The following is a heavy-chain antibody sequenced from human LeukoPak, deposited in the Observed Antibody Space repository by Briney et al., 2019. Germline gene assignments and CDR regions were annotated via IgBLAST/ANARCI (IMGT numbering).Heavy chain of an antibody. J-gene: IGHJ4*02. CDR1: GFAFSDYY. Sequence: PGGSLRLSCAASGFAFSDYYMSWIRQAPGKGLEWAAYITWSGDIRSYLDSVKGRFTISRDNAKKSLYLQMNSLTVEDTALYYCARGLSYPLASSSWDFDYWGQGTLVTVSS. CDR2: ITWSGDIR. V-gene: IGHV3-11*04. D-gene: IGHD6-13*01. CDR3: ARGLSYPLASSSWDFDY.